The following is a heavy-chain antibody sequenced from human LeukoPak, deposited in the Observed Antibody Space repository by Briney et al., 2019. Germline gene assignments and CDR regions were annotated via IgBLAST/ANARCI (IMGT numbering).Heavy chain of an antibody. V-gene: IGHV4-4*07. CDR2: IYNSGST. Sequence: SETLSLTCTVSGGSISSYYWSWIRQPAGKGLEWIGHIYNSGSTNYNPSLKGRVTMSVATSKNQFSLHLSSVTAADTAVYYCARQEGYYYGMDVWGQGTTVTVSS. CDR3: ARQEGYYYGMDV. CDR1: GGSISSYY. J-gene: IGHJ6*02.